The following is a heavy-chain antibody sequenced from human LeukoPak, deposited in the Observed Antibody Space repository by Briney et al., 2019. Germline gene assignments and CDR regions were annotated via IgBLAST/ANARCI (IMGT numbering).Heavy chain of an antibody. V-gene: IGHV4-59*08. Sequence: SETLSLTCSVSGGSISSYYWSWIRQPPGKGLEWIGYISYSGSTYYNPSLKSRVTISVDTSENQFSLKVSSMTAADTVVYYCARNGRQQAYYFDYWGQGILVTVSS. CDR2: ISYSGST. D-gene: IGHD6-13*01. J-gene: IGHJ4*02. CDR3: ARNGRQQAYYFDY. CDR1: GGSISSYY.